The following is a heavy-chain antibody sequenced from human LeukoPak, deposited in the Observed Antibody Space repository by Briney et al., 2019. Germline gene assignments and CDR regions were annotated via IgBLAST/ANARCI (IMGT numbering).Heavy chain of an antibody. V-gene: IGHV3-30*04. D-gene: IGHD6-19*01. CDR2: ISYDGSNK. CDR3: ARDPGAEAVADNGGYYMDV. CDR1: GFTFSSYA. J-gene: IGHJ6*03. Sequence: GRSLRLSCAASGFTFSSYAMHWVRQAPGKGLEWVAVISYDGSNKYYADSVKGRFTISRDNSKNTLYLQMNSLRAEDTAVYYCARDPGAEAVADNGGYYMDVWGKGTTVTVSS.